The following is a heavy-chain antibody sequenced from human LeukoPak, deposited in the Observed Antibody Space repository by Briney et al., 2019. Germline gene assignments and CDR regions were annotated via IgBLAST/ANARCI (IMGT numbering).Heavy chain of an antibody. CDR3: ARHYGP. CDR1: GFTFSDYP. V-gene: IGHV4-38-2*01. CDR2: IYDSGST. Sequence: PGGSLRLSCAASGFTFSDYPMNWIRQPPGKGLEWIGSIYDSGSTYYNPSLKSRVTISVDTSKNQFSLKLNSVTAADTTVYYCARHYGPWGQGTLVTVSS. J-gene: IGHJ5*02. D-gene: IGHD3-16*01.